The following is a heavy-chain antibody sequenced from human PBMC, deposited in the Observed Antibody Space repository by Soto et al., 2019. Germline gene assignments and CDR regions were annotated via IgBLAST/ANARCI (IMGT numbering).Heavy chain of an antibody. CDR3: ATHDGPAAAGPVLDF. J-gene: IGHJ4*02. D-gene: IGHD6-13*01. Sequence: EVHLEESGGGLVQPGGSLRLSCETSGFTFSSRWMTWVRQVPGKGLEWVANIKQDENGKDYVDSVKGRYTISRDNAKNRLDLQMNSQRAEDTAVYYCATHDGPAAAGPVLDFWGQGTLVTVSS. CDR1: GFTFSSRW. CDR2: IKQDENGK. V-gene: IGHV3-7*02.